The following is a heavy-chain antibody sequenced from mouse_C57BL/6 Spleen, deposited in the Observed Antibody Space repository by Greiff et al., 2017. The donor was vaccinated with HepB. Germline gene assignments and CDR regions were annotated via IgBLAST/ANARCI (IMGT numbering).Heavy chain of an antibody. D-gene: IGHD2-1*01. CDR1: GYAFSSSW. CDR2: IYPGDGDT. Sequence: VQLQQSGPELVKPGASVKISCKASGYAFSSSWMNWVKQRPGKGLEWIGRIYPGDGDTNYNGKFKGKATLTADKSSSTAYMQLSSLTSEDSAVYFCARGYGNYVPLFDYWGQGTTLTVSS. J-gene: IGHJ2*01. V-gene: IGHV1-82*01. CDR3: ARGYGNYVPLFDY.